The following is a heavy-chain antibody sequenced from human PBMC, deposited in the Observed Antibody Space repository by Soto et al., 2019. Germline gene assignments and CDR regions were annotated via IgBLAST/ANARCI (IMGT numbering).Heavy chain of an antibody. D-gene: IGHD4-17*01. CDR3: ARFLATVVTPVKAFDI. V-gene: IGHV4-59*12. CDR2: IYYSVNT. Sequence: XGTLSLTFTGSGGSISNYYWSWIRQPPGKGLEWIGYIYYSVNTNYNPSLRSRVTISVDISKNQFSLKLTSVTAADTAVYYCARFLATVVTPVKAFDIWGQRTMVTVSS. J-gene: IGHJ3*02. CDR1: GGSISNYY.